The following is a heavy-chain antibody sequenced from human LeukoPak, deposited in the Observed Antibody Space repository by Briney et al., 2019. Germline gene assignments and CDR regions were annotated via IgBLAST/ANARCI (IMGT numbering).Heavy chain of an antibody. Sequence: SETLSLTCAVYGGSFSGYYWSWIRQPPGKGLEWIGEINHSGSTNYNPSLKSRVTISVDTSKNQFSLKLSSVTAADTAVYYCARPLAVAGTEGSFDIWGQGTMVTVSS. CDR1: GGSFSGYY. V-gene: IGHV4-34*01. J-gene: IGHJ3*02. CDR2: INHSGST. CDR3: ARPLAVAGTEGSFDI. D-gene: IGHD6-19*01.